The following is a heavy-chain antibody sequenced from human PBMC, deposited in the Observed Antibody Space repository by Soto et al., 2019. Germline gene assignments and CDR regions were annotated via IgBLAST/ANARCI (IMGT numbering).Heavy chain of an antibody. D-gene: IGHD6-13*01. CDR3: ARGRYSSSWSYYFEC. Sequence: GSLRLSCAASVFTFSSYEMNWFRQAPVKGLEWVSYISSSGSTIYYADSVKGRFTISRDNAKNSLYLQMNSLRAEDTAVYYCARGRYSSSWSYYFECWGKGTRVTVSS. V-gene: IGHV3-48*03. CDR2: ISSSGSTI. J-gene: IGHJ4*02. CDR1: VFTFSSYE.